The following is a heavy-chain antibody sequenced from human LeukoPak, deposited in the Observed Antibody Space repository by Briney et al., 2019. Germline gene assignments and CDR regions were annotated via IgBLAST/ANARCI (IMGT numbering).Heavy chain of an antibody. D-gene: IGHD1-26*01. CDR1: GYTFTSYG. CDR2: FDPEDGET. Sequence: GASVKVSCKASGYTFTSYGISWVRQAPGQGLEWMGGFDPEDGETIYAQKFQGRVTMTEDTSTDTAYMELSSLRSEDTAVYYCATAASGSYLFDYWGQGTLVTVSS. J-gene: IGHJ4*02. CDR3: ATAASGSYLFDY. V-gene: IGHV1-24*01.